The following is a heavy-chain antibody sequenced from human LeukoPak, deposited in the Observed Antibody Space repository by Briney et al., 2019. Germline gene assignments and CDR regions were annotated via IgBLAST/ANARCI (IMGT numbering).Heavy chain of an antibody. Sequence: PGGSLRLSCAASGFTFSSYRMNWVRQAPGKGLEWVSSISRSGVTTYYADSVKGRFTVIRDISKNTLSLQMNSLRAGDTAVYYCAKDLGYSTGWYAFDCWGQGTLVTVSS. J-gene: IGHJ4*02. CDR2: ISRSGVTT. V-gene: IGHV3-23*01. CDR3: AKDLGYSTGWYAFDC. D-gene: IGHD6-19*01. CDR1: GFTFSSYR.